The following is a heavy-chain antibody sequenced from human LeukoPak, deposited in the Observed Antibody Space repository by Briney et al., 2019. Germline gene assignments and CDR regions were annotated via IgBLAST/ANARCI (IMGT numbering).Heavy chain of an antibody. Sequence: ASVKVSCKVSGYTLTELSMHLVRQAPGKGLEWMGGFDPEDGETIYAQKFQGRVTMTEDTSTDTAYMELRSLRSEDTAVYYCATAMTAMVTYYFDYWGQGTLVTVSS. CDR3: ATAMTAMVTYYFDY. V-gene: IGHV1-24*01. CDR2: FDPEDGET. CDR1: GYTLTELS. J-gene: IGHJ4*02. D-gene: IGHD5-18*01.